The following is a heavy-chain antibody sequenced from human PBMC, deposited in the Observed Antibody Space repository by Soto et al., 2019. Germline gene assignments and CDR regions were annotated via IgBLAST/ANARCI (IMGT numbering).Heavy chain of an antibody. J-gene: IGHJ6*02. V-gene: IGHV1-18*01. Sequence: QVQLVQSGGEVKKPGASVRVSCKSSGYPFTHYGITWIRQAPGQGLEWMGWISPFNGNTNYGQTLQGRVTLTTDTSTSTVFIELRSLTSDDTAVYYCARDQSFARTYYYGIDVWGQGTTVTVSS. CDR3: ARDQSFARTYYYGIDV. CDR2: ISPFNGNT. D-gene: IGHD3-16*01. CDR1: GYPFTHYG.